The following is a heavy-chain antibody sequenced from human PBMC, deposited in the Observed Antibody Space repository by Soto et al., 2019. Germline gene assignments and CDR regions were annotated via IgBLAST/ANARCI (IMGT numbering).Heavy chain of an antibody. CDR2: ISYDGSNK. V-gene: IGHV3-30*18. D-gene: IGHD2-15*01. CDR3: AKDLPYCSGGSCYSGALDY. Sequence: GGSLRLSCAASGFTFSSYGMHWVRQAPGKGLEWVAVISYDGSNKYYADSVKGRFTISRDNSKNTLYLQMNSLRAEDTAVYYCAKDLPYCSGGSCYSGALDYWGQGTLVTVSS. CDR1: GFTFSSYG. J-gene: IGHJ4*02.